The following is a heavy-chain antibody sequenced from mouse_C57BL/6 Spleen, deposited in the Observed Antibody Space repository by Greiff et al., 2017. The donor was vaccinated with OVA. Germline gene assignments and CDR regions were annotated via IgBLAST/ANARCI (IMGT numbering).Heavy chain of an antibody. CDR1: GFTFSDYY. V-gene: IGHV5-12*01. CDR2: ISNGGGST. D-gene: IGHD3-3*01. CDR3: ARGPGRGYAMDY. Sequence: EVNLVESGGGLVQPGGSLKLSCAASGFTFSDYYMYWVRQTPEKRLEWVAYISNGGGSTYYPDTVKGRFTISRDNAKNTLYLQMSRLKSEDTAMYYCARGPGRGYAMDYWGQGTSVTVSS. J-gene: IGHJ4*01.